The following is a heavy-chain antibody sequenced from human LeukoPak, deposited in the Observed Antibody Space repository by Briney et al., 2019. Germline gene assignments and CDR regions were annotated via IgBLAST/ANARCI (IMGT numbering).Heavy chain of an antibody. V-gene: IGHV3-30*18. CDR2: MSYDGHYK. J-gene: IGHJ4*02. Sequence: TGGSLRLSCAASGFTFNNFGMHWVRQAPGKGLEWVAFMSYDGHYKYYADSVKGRFTISRDNSKNTLYLQMNSLRAEDTAVYYCAKDRQFRSGWHYFDYWGQGTLVTVSS. D-gene: IGHD6-19*01. CDR3: AKDRQFRSGWHYFDY. CDR1: GFTFNNFG.